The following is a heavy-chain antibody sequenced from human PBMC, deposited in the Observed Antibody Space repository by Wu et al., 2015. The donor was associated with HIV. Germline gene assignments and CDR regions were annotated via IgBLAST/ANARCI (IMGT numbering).Heavy chain of an antibody. V-gene: IGHV1-24*01. D-gene: IGHD2-2*01. Sequence: QAQLVQSGAEVKKPGASVKVSCKISGYTLSKLSMHWVRQPPGKGLEWMGGFDPAKGETIFAQKFQGRVTMTDDISTDTAYMELSSLRSEDTAIYYCTTGIVVPSTMLGYLDYWGHGRLVTVSS. CDR2: FDPAKGET. CDR1: GYTLSKLS. J-gene: IGHJ4*01. CDR3: TTGIVVPSTMLGYLDY.